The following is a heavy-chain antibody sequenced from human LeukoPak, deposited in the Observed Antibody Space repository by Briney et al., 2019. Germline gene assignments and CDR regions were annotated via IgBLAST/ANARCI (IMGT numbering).Heavy chain of an antibody. D-gene: IGHD5-12*01. CDR1: GFTFSTSA. Sequence: GGSLRLSCAASGFTFSTSATGWVRQAPGKGLEWVSTISGSGGDTYYADSVRGRFTISRDNSKNTLYLQMNSLRADDTAVYYWAVRPRIIVAGPFDYWGQGTGVTVSS. CDR2: ISGSGGDT. CDR3: AVRPRIIVAGPFDY. J-gene: IGHJ4*02. V-gene: IGHV3-23*01.